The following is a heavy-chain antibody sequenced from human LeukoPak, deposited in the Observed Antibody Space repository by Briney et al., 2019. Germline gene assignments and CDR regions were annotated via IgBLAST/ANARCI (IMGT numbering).Heavy chain of an antibody. CDR3: ARFVGDYYDSSGYYYQYYFDY. D-gene: IGHD3-22*01. J-gene: IGHJ4*02. Sequence: PSETLSLTCTVSGGSISSYYWSWIRQPPGKGLEWIGYIYYSGSTNYNPSLKSRVTISVDTSKNQFSLKLSSVTAADTAVYYCARFVGDYYDSSGYYYQYYFDYWGQGTLVIVSS. V-gene: IGHV4-59*08. CDR1: GGSISSYY. CDR2: IYYSGST.